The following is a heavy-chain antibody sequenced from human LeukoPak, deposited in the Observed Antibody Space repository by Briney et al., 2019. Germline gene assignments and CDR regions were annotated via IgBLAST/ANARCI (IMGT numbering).Heavy chain of an antibody. CDR3: ARDRMRDCATTSCNLAF. V-gene: IGHV1-2*02. CDR2: MNPTRGDT. D-gene: IGHD2-2*01. CDR1: GFTFTAYY. J-gene: IGHJ4*02. Sequence: ASLKLSCAASGFTFTAYYLHWVRQAPGQGLERLGWMNPTRGDTNYAQKVQGRVTMTRDTSITSAYMDLDWMTSHDTTMYYYARDRMRDCATTSCNLAFWGQGALVTVSS.